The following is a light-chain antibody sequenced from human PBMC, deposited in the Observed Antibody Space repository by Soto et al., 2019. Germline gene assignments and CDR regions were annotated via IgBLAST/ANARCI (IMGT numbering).Light chain of an antibody. J-gene: IGKJ4*01. V-gene: IGKV3-11*01. CDR3: QQRSDWPLT. CDR2: DAS. CDR1: QGVSSY. Sequence: EIVLTQSPATLSLSPGERATLSCRASQGVSSYLAWYQQKPGQAPRLLIYDASNRATGIPARFSGSGSGTDFTLPISSLEPEDFAVYYCQQRSDWPLTFGGGTKVEIK.